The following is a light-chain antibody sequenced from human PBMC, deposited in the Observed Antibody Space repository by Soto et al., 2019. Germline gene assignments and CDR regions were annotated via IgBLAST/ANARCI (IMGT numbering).Light chain of an antibody. CDR2: DAP. Sequence: ELVLTQSPATLSLSPGERATLSCSASQSVSSYLACYQQKLGQVPRLLMNDAPNRATGIPARFSGSGSGSHFTLTISSLEPEDFAVYYWRQRSNWAPMYTFCQRTKLEIK. V-gene: IGKV3-11*01. CDR1: QSVSSY. J-gene: IGKJ2*01. CDR3: RQRSNWAPMYT.